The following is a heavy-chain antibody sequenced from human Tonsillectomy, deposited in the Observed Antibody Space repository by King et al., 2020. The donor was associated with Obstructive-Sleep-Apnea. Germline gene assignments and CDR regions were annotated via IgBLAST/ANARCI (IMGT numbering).Heavy chain of an antibody. CDR1: GFTFRSYG. V-gene: IGHV3-30*03. Sequence: VQLVESGGGVVQPGRSLRLSCAASGFTFRSYGTHWVRQAPGKGLEWVAMISYDGSNKYYADSVKGRFTISRDNSKNKLYLQMNSLRAEDTAVYYCARDSPLRTGNYYGMDVWGQGTTVTVSS. CDR2: ISYDGSNK. D-gene: IGHD3/OR15-3a*01. CDR3: ARDSPLRTGNYYGMDV. J-gene: IGHJ6*02.